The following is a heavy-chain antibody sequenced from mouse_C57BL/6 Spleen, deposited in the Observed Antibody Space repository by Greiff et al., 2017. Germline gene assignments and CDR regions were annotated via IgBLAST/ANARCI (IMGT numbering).Heavy chain of an antibody. CDR3: ARWRRRYYAMDY. V-gene: IGHV1-81*01. CDR1: GYTFTSYC. D-gene: IGHD2-12*01. Sequence: QVQLQQPGAELARPGASVKLSCKASGYTFTSYCMNWVKQRTGQGLEWIGEIYPTSGNTYYNEKFKGKATLTVDKSSSTAYMELSSLTSEDSAVYYCARWRRRYYAMDYWGQGTSVTVSS. J-gene: IGHJ4*01. CDR2: IYPTSGNT.